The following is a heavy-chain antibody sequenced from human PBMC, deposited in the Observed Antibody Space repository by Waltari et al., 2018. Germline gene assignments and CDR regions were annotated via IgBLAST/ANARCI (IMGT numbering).Heavy chain of an antibody. D-gene: IGHD1-26*01. CDR1: GGSFSGYY. CDR3: ARAPLYSGSYYGAFDI. J-gene: IGHJ3*02. CDR2: INHSGST. V-gene: IGHV4-34*01. Sequence: QVQLQQWGAGLLKPSETLSLTCAVYGGSFSGYYWSWIRQPPGKGLEWIGEINHSGSTNYNPSLKSRVTISVDTSKNQFSLKLSSVTAADTAGYYCARAPLYSGSYYGAFDIWGQGTMVTVSS.